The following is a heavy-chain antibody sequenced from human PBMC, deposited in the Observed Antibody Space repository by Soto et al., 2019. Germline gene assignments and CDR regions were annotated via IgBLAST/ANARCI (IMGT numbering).Heavy chain of an antibody. J-gene: IGHJ6*02. CDR3: ARDSYLLPPNDYGDVNYYYYYGMDV. V-gene: IGHV3-7*05. D-gene: IGHD4-17*01. CDR2: IKQDGSEK. CDR1: GFTFSSYW. Sequence: GGSLRLSCAASGFTFSSYWMSWVRQAPGKGLEWVANIKQDGSEKYYVDSVKGRFTISRDNAKNSLYLQMNGLRAEDTAVYYCARDSYLLPPNDYGDVNYYYYYGMDVWGQGTTVTVSS.